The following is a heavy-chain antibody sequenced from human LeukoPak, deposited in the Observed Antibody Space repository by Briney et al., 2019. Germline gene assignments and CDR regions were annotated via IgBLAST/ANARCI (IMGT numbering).Heavy chain of an antibody. CDR3: ARAYSSGWYRYYGMDV. J-gene: IGHJ6*02. CDR1: GGTFSSYA. Sequence: SVKVSCKASGGTFSSYAISWVRQAPGQGLEWMGGIIPIFGTANYAQKFQGRVTITADESTGTAYMELSSLRSEDTAVYYCARAYSSGWYRYYGMDVWGQGTTVTVSS. CDR2: IIPIFGTA. D-gene: IGHD6-19*01. V-gene: IGHV1-69*13.